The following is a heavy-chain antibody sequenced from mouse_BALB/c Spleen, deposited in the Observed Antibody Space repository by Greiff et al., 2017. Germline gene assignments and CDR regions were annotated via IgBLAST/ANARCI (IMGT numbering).Heavy chain of an antibody. Sequence: EVQLVESGGGLVQPGGSRKLSCAASGFTFSSFGMHWVRQAPEKGLEWVAYISSGSSTIYYADTVKGRFTISRDNPKNTLFLQMTSLRSEDTAMYYCARVDGYFYAMDYWGQGTSVTVSS. V-gene: IGHV5-17*02. CDR3: ARVDGYFYAMDY. D-gene: IGHD2-3*01. CDR2: ISSGSSTI. J-gene: IGHJ4*01. CDR1: GFTFSSFG.